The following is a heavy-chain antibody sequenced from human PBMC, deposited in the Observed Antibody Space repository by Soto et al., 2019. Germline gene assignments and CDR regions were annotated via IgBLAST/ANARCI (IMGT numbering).Heavy chain of an antibody. CDR2: IYSGGST. CDR1: GFTVSSNY. J-gene: IGHJ4*02. D-gene: IGHD7-27*01. Sequence: EGSLRLSCAASGFTVSSNYMSWVRQAPGKGLEWVSVIYSGGSTYYADSVKGRFTISRDNSKNTLYLQMNSLRAEDTAVYYCARAKWGSNDYWGQGTLVTVSS. V-gene: IGHV3-66*02. CDR3: ARAKWGSNDY.